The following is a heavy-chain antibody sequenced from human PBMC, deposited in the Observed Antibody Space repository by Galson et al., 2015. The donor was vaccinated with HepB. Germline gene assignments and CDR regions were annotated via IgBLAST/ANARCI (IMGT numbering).Heavy chain of an antibody. J-gene: IGHJ6*02. V-gene: IGHV1-69*04. CDR3: AVENNYDYGMDV. Sequence: SVKASCKASGDTFSSTGISWVRQAPGQGLEWMGRIIPIVGLAKYGQNFQVRVTITADTSTNTGYMELSSLRSDDTAVYYCAVENNYDYGMDVWGQGTMVIVSS. CDR1: GDTFSSTG. CDR2: IIPIVGLA. D-gene: IGHD1/OR15-1a*01.